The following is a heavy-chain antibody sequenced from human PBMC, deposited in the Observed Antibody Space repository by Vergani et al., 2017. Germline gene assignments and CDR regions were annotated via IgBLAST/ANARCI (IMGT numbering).Heavy chain of an antibody. J-gene: IGHJ4*02. V-gene: IGHV5-51*01. CDR1: GYSFTSYW. CDR3: TRHFPCGDGACLHFDH. D-gene: IGHD2-21*01. Sequence: EVQLVQSGAEVKKPGESLRISCKGSGYSFTSYWISWVRQMPGKGLQWMGNINPIDSKIAYSPSFQGQAIMSLDKSITTAYLQWRSLKASDTAIYYCTRHFPCGDGACLHFDHWCQGTQVTVSS. CDR2: INPIDSKI.